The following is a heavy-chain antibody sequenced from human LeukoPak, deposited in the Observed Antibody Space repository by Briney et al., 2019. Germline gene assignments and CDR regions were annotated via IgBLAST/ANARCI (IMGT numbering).Heavy chain of an antibody. CDR1: GLTFSSHA. Sequence: GGSLRLSCAASGLTFSSHAMSWVRQVPGKGLEWVSAISGSGGSTYYADSVKGRFTISRDNSKNTLYLQMNSLRAEDTAVYYCAKTKITMIVVVNFDYWGQGTLVTVSS. CDR2: ISGSGGST. V-gene: IGHV3-23*01. J-gene: IGHJ4*02. CDR3: AKTKITMIVVVNFDY. D-gene: IGHD3-22*01.